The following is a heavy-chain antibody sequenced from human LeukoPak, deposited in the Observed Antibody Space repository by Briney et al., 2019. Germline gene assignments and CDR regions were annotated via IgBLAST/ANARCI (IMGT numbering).Heavy chain of an antibody. CDR1: GFTFSSYS. V-gene: IGHV3-21*01. D-gene: IGHD6-6*01. CDR2: ISSSSSDI. J-gene: IGHJ6*03. Sequence: KSGGSLRLSCAASGFTFSSYSMNWVRQAPGKGLEWVSSISSSSSDIYYADSVKGRFTISRDNAKNSLYLQMNSLRAEDTAVYYCASLYSSSAYYYMDVWGKGTTVTVSS. CDR3: ASLYSSSAYYYMDV.